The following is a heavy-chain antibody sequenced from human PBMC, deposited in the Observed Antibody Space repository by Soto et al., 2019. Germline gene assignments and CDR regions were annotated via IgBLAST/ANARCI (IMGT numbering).Heavy chain of an antibody. CDR2: IKQDGSEK. J-gene: IGHJ4*02. Sequence: PGGSLRLSCAASGFPFSSYWMSWVRQAPRQGLEWVANIKQDGSEKYYVDSVKGRFTISRDNSKNSLYLQMNSLRAEDTALYYCTRCSNGVCDYWGQGALVTVSS. CDR3: TRCSNGVCDY. V-gene: IGHV3-7*01. D-gene: IGHD2-8*01. CDR1: GFPFSSYW.